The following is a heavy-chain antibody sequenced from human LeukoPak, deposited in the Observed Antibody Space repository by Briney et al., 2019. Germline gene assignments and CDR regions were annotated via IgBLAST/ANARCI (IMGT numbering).Heavy chain of an antibody. CDR2: IWYDGSNK. D-gene: IGHD3-10*01. J-gene: IGHJ3*02. CDR1: GFTFSSYG. V-gene: IGHV3-33*01. CDR3: ARGRTTYYYGSGSGGDAFDI. Sequence: GGSLRLSCAASGFTFSSYGMHWVRQAPGKGLEWVAVIWYDGSNKYYADSVKGRFTISRDNSKNTLYLQMNSLRAEDTAVYYCARGRTTYYYGSGSGGDAFDIWGQGTMVTVSS.